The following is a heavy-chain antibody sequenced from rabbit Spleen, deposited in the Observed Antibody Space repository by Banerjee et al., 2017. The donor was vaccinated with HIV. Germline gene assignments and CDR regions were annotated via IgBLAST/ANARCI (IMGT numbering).Heavy chain of an antibody. CDR3: ARDTGSSFSSYGMDL. Sequence: QEQLVESGGGLVKPGASLTLTCTASGVSFSSSSYICWVRQAPGKGLEWIACIDSGSSGFTYFATWAKGRFTCSKTSSTTVTLQMTRLTAADTATYFCARDTGSSFSSYGMDLWGQGTLVTVS. D-gene: IGHD8-1*01. CDR1: GVSFSSSSY. CDR2: IDSGSSGFT. V-gene: IGHV1S45*01. J-gene: IGHJ6*01.